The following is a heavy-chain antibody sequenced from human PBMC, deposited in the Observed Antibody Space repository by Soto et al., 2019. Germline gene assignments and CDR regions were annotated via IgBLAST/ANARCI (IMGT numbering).Heavy chain of an antibody. J-gene: IGHJ4*02. Sequence: GGSLRLSCAASGFTFSNYAMSWVRQAPGKGLEWVSAIGDSGGNTYYADSVKGRFTISRDNSKNTLYLQMNSLRAEDTALYYCAKGPRSGYSSSFFYYWGQGTLVTVSS. CDR2: IGDSGGNT. D-gene: IGHD3-22*01. CDR3: AKGPRSGYSSSFFYY. V-gene: IGHV3-23*01. CDR1: GFTFSNYA.